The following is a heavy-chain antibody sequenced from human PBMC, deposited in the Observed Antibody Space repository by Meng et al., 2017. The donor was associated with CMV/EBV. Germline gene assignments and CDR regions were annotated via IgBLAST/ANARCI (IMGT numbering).Heavy chain of an antibody. V-gene: IGHV4-34*01. Sequence: SETLSLTCAVYGGSFSGYYWSWIRQPPGKGLEWIGEINHSGSNNYNPSLKSRVTISVDTSKNQFSLKLSSVTAADTAVYYCASLSTMIVVENWGQGTLVTVSS. CDR1: GGSFSGYY. D-gene: IGHD3-22*01. CDR3: ASLSTMIVVEN. CDR2: INHSGSN. J-gene: IGHJ4*02.